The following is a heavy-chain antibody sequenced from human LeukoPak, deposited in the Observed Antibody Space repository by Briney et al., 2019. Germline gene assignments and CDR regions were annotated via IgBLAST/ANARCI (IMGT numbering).Heavy chain of an antibody. CDR3: ASLNWGYAPPNDY. CDR1: GGSFSGYY. Sequence: SETLSLTCAVYGGSFSGYYWSWIRQPPGKGLEWIGEINHSGSTNYNPSLKSRVTISVDTSKNQFSLKLSSVTAAGTAVYYCASLNWGYAPPNDYWGQGTPVTVSS. D-gene: IGHD7-27*01. J-gene: IGHJ4*02. V-gene: IGHV4-34*01. CDR2: INHSGST.